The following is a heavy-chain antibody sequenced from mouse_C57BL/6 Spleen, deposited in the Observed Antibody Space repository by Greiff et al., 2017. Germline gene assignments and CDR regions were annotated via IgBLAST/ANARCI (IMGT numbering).Heavy chain of an antibody. CDR3: ARGGFTTVVGAY. CDR1: GYAFSSYW. CDR2: IYPGDGDT. D-gene: IGHD1-1*01. V-gene: IGHV1-80*01. J-gene: IGHJ3*01. Sequence: VQLQQSGAELVKPGASVKISCKASGYAFSSYWMNWVKQRPGKGLEWIGQIYPGDGDTNYNGKFKGKATLTADKSSSTAYMQLSSLTSEDSAVYFCARGGFTTVVGAYWGQGTLVTVSA.